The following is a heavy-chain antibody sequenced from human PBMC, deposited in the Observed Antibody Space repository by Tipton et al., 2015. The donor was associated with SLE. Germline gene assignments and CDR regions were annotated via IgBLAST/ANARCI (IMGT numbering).Heavy chain of an antibody. CDR1: GGSISSSSYY. V-gene: IGHV4-61*01. D-gene: IGHD4-17*01. CDR2: IYYSGST. J-gene: IGHJ5*02. Sequence: TLSLTCTVSGGSISSSSYYWSWIRQPPGKGLEWIGYIYYSGSTNYNPSLKSRVTISVDTSKNQFSLKLSSVTAADTAVYYCARERVDFGDYGVYEDNWFDPWGQGTLVTVSS. CDR3: ARERVDFGDYGVYEDNWFDP.